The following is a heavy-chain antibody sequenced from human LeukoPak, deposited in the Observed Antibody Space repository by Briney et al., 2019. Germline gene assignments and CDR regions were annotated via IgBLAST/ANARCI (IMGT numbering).Heavy chain of an antibody. Sequence: GGSLRLSCAASGFTFSSYSMNWVRQAPGKGLEWVLYISSSSSTIYYADSVKGRFTISRDNAKNSLYLQMNSLRAEDTAVYYCARGAWRGYDFWSGQIDYWGQGTLVTVSS. V-gene: IGHV3-48*01. D-gene: IGHD3-3*01. CDR3: ARGAWRGYDFWSGQIDY. J-gene: IGHJ4*02. CDR2: ISSSSSTI. CDR1: GFTFSSYS.